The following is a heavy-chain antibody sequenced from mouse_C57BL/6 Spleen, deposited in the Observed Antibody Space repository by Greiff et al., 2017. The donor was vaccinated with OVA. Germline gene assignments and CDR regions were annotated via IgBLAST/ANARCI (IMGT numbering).Heavy chain of an antibody. CDR2: IYPRSGNT. Sequence: QVQLKESGAELARPGASVKLSCKASGYTFTSYGISWVKQRTGQGLEWIGEIYPRSGNTYYNEKFKGKATLTADKSSSTAYMELRSLTSEDSAVYFCARQRIIYDGYYGAMDYWGQGTSVTVSS. CDR1: GYTFTSYG. CDR3: ARQRIIYDGYYGAMDY. J-gene: IGHJ4*01. D-gene: IGHD2-3*01. V-gene: IGHV1-81*01.